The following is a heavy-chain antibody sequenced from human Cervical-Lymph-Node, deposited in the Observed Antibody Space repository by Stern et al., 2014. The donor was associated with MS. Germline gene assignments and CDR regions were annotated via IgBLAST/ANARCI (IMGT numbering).Heavy chain of an antibody. CDR3: ARDASWIQLWSYFDY. D-gene: IGHD5-18*01. CDR1: GFTFSDYV. Sequence: QVQLLQSGGGVVQPGRSLRLSCAASGFTFSDYVMHWVRQAPGKGLEWVAIIWYDGSKKYYADSVKGRFTISRDNSNNTLYLQMNSLRAEDTAVYYCARDASWIQLWSYFDYWGQGTLVTVSS. J-gene: IGHJ4*02. V-gene: IGHV3-33*01. CDR2: IWYDGSKK.